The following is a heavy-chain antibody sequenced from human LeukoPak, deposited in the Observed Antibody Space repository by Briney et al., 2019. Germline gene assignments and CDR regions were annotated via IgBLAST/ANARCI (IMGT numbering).Heavy chain of an antibody. V-gene: IGHV4-39*01. CDR3: ASESRVRLDY. CDR1: GGSISSSSYY. J-gene: IGHJ4*02. Sequence: PSETLSLTCTVPGGSISSSSYYWGWIRQPPGKGLEWIGSIYYSGSTYYNPSLKSRVTISVDTSKNQFSLKLSSVTAADTAVYYCASESRVRLDYWGQGTLVTVSS. D-gene: IGHD4/OR15-4a*01. CDR2: IYYSGST.